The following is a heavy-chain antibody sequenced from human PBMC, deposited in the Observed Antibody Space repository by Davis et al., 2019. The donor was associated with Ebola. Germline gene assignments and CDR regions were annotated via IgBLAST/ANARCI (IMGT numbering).Heavy chain of an antibody. V-gene: IGHV3-53*01. CDR3: AITGFTRFYYYYGMDV. CDR2: IYSGGTT. J-gene: IGHJ6*02. D-gene: IGHD1-14*01. Sequence: GESLKISCAVSGFIVSNNYMSWVRQAPGKGLEWVTVIYSGGTTYYADSVKGRFTISRDNSKNTLYLQMNSLRAEDTAVYYCAITGFTRFYYYYGMDVWGQGTTVTVSS. CDR1: GFIVSNNY.